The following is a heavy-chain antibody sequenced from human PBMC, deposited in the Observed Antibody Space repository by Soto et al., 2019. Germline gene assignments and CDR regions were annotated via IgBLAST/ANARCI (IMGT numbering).Heavy chain of an antibody. Sequence: SLRLSCAASGFTFSSYGMHWVRQAPGKGLEWVAVIWYDGSNKYYADSVKGRFTISRDNSKNTLYLQMNSLRAEDTAVYYCARGYLIESRFDYWGQGTLVTVSS. CDR3: ARGYLIESRFDY. J-gene: IGHJ4*02. D-gene: IGHD3-16*02. CDR1: GFTFSSYG. CDR2: IWYDGSNK. V-gene: IGHV3-33*01.